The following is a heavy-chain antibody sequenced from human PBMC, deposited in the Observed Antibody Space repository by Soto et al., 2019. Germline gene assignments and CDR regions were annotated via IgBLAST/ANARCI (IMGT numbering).Heavy chain of an antibody. CDR2: IYWDDDK. J-gene: IGHJ4*02. Sequence: SGPTLVNPTQTLTLTWTFSGFSLSTREVGVGWIRQPPGKALEWLALIYWDDDKRYRPSLKSRLTIAKDTSKNLVILIMTNMDPEDTATYYCAHRAYYYGSGSYYTHWGQGILVTVSS. V-gene: IGHV2-5*02. D-gene: IGHD3-10*01. CDR1: GFSLSTREVG. CDR3: AHRAYYYGSGSYYTH.